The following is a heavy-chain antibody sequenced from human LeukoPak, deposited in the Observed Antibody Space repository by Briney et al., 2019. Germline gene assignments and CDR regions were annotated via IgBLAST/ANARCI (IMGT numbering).Heavy chain of an antibody. D-gene: IGHD1-26*01. CDR3: ARASWELLTGAFDI. CDR2: ITWDGRAT. CDR1: GFTFSDYA. Sequence: GGSLRLYCAASGFTFSDYAMHWVRLAPGKGLEWVSGITWDGRATGYEDSVKGRFTISRDSAKKSLYLQMNSLRAEDTAVYYCARASWELLTGAFDIWGQGTMVTVSS. J-gene: IGHJ3*02. V-gene: IGHV3-9*01.